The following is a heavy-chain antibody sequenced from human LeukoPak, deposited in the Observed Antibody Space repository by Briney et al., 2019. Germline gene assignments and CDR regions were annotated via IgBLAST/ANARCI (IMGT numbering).Heavy chain of an antibody. CDR2: ISYDGSNK. CDR3: AKGWGGLVDY. J-gene: IGHJ4*02. Sequence: GGSLRLSCAASGFTFSSYGMHWVRQAPGKGLEWVAVISYDGSNKYYADSVKGRFTISRDNSKSTLYLQMNSLRAEDTAVYYCAKGWGGLVDYWGQGTLVTVSS. V-gene: IGHV3-30*18. CDR1: GFTFSSYG. D-gene: IGHD6-19*01.